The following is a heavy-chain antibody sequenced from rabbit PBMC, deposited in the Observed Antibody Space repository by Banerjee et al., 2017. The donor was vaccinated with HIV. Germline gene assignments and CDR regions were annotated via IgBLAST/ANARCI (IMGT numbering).Heavy chain of an antibody. Sequence: MCWVRQAPGKGLEWIGCVNTSSGNTVYASWVKGRFTISKASWTTVTLQMTSLTVADTATYFCARSSGPFNLWGPGTLVTVS. J-gene: IGHJ4*01. D-gene: IGHD1-1*01. CDR2: VNTSSGNT. CDR3: ARSSGPFNL. V-gene: IGHV1S40*01.